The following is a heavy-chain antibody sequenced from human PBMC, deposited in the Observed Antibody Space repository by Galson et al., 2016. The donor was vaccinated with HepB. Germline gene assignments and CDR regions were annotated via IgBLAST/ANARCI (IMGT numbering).Heavy chain of an antibody. J-gene: IGHJ4*02. Sequence: SVKVSCKASGYNFTNSNFIWVRQAPGQGLEWMGWISTYNGNTNYAQKLQDRVTMTTATSTSTVYLELRSLRSDDTALYYCARESGITAPNWGQGTLVTVSS. CDR3: ARESGITAPN. D-gene: IGHD3-10*01. CDR2: ISTYNGNT. V-gene: IGHV1-18*01. CDR1: GYNFTNSN.